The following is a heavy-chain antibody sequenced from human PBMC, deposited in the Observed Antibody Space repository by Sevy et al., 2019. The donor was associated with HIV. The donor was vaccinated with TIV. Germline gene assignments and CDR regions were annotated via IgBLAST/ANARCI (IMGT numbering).Heavy chain of an antibody. Sequence: GGSLRLSCAASGFTFSSYEMNWVRQAPGKGLEWVSYISSSGSTIYYADSVKGRFTISRDNAKNSLYLQMNSLRAEDTAVYYCASIRGVTSHKDYYYGMDVWGQGTTVTVSS. CDR1: GFTFSSYE. CDR2: ISSSGSTI. D-gene: IGHD2-8*02. J-gene: IGHJ6*02. CDR3: ASIRGVTSHKDYYYGMDV. V-gene: IGHV3-48*03.